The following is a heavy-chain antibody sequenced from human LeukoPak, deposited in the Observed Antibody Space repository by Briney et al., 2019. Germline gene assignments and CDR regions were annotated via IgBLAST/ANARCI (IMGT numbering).Heavy chain of an antibody. V-gene: IGHV3-21*01. J-gene: IGHJ4*02. CDR2: ISSSSSYI. Sequence: GSLRLSFAASGFTFSSYSMKWVRQAPGKGLEGVSSISSSSSYIYYADSVKGRFTISRDNAKNSLYLQMNSLRAEDTAVYYCARDRGGYSSGFTDYWGQGTLVTVSS. D-gene: IGHD6-19*01. CDR1: GFTFSSYS. CDR3: ARDRGGYSSGFTDY.